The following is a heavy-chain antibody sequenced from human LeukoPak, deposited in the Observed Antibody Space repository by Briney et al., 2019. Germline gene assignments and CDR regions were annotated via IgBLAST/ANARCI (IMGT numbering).Heavy chain of an antibody. Sequence: GESLKISFKGSGYNFTSHWIGWVRQMPGKGLEWMGIIYPGDSDSRQSPSIRGQVTISADKSINTAYLQWNSLKASDTAMYYCARGHHVVVATATWASDAFDLWGQGTMVTVSS. V-gene: IGHV5-51*01. CDR3: ARGHHVVVATATWASDAFDL. D-gene: IGHD2-21*02. CDR1: GYNFTSHW. CDR2: IYPGDSDS. J-gene: IGHJ3*01.